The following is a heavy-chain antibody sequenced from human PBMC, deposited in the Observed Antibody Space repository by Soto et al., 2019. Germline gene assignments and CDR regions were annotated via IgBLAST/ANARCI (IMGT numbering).Heavy chain of an antibody. D-gene: IGHD1-1*01. CDR2: IIDTGGNT. V-gene: IGHV3-64D*09. CDR1: GFTFSNYA. J-gene: IGHJ6*02. Sequence: PGGSLRLSCSASGFTFSNYAMRWVRQAPGKGLEYVSVIIDTGGNTFYADSVEGRFTISRDNSKKTLYLQLRSLRREDTAVYYCLNDPAVVSPWEINRNHEDRFSDHYGMEVWGQGTTVTVSS. CDR3: LNDPAVVSPWEINRNHEDRFSDHYGMEV.